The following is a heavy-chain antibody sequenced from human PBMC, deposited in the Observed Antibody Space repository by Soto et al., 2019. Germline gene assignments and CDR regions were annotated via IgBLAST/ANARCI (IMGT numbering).Heavy chain of an antibody. CDR3: ARSGPLGSSSWYSDLVFGDY. J-gene: IGHJ4*02. Sequence: ASVKVSCKASGYTFTSYAMHWVRQAPGQRLEWMGWINAGNGNTKYSQKFQGRVTITRHTSASTAYMELSSLRSEDTAVYYCARSGPLGSSSWYSDLVFGDYWGQGTLVTVPS. D-gene: IGHD6-13*01. CDR2: INAGNGNT. V-gene: IGHV1-3*01. CDR1: GYTFTSYA.